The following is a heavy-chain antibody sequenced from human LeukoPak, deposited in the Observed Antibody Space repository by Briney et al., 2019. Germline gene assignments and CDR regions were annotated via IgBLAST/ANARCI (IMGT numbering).Heavy chain of an antibody. CDR2: INPNSGGT. V-gene: IGHV1-2*06. CDR3: AIGVIKYYYYGMDV. D-gene: IGHD3-22*01. J-gene: IGHJ6*02. Sequence: ASVKVSYKASGYTFTGYYMHWVRQAPGQGLEWMGRINPNSGGTNYAQKFQGRVTMTRDTSISTAYMELSRLRSDDTAVYYCAIGVIKYYYYGMDVWGQGTTVTVSS. CDR1: GYTFTGYY.